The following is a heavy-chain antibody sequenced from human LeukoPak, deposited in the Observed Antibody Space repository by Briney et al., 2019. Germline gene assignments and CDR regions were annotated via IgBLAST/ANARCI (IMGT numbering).Heavy chain of an antibody. D-gene: IGHD1-1*01. CDR3: ARVDDWNALEY. CDR2: IYYSGSTT. Sequence: SGTLSLTCTVSGGSLNNYYWSWIRQPPGKALEWIGYIYYSGSTTNYNPSLKSRVTISVDTSKNQFSLKLNSVTAADTALYYCARVDDWNALEYWGQGTLVTVSS. V-gene: IGHV4-59*01. J-gene: IGHJ4*02. CDR1: GGSLNNYY.